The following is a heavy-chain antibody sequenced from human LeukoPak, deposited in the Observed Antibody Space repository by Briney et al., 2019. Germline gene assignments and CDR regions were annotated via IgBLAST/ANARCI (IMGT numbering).Heavy chain of an antibody. D-gene: IGHD1-20*01. CDR3: ARHGVTGTKLDY. Sequence: GEXLKXSCKGSGYSFTSYWIGWVRRGPGKGVEWMGIIYPGDSVTRYSPSFQGQVTISADKSINTAYLQWSTLKASDTAMYYCARHGVTGTKLDYWGQGTLVTVSS. V-gene: IGHV5-51*01. CDR1: GYSFTSYW. J-gene: IGHJ4*02. CDR2: IYPGDSVT.